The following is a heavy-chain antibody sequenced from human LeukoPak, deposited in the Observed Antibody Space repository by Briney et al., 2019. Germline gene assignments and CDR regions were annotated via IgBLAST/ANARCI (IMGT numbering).Heavy chain of an antibody. CDR3: ARNAPTDYSFDY. D-gene: IGHD2-15*01. CDR1: GYTFTSYG. J-gene: IGHJ4*02. Sequence: HEASVKVSCKASGYTFTSYGISWVRQAPGQGLEWMGWISAYNGNTNYAQKLRGRVTMTTDSSASTAYMELRSLRSDDTAVYYCARNAPTDYSFDYWGQGTLVTVSS. CDR2: ISAYNGNT. V-gene: IGHV1-18*01.